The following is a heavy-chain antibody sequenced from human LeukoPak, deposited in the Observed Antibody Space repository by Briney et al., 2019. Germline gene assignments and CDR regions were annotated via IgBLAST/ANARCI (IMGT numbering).Heavy chain of an antibody. V-gene: IGHV1-69*01. D-gene: IGHD2-2*01. Sequence: SVTVSFKASGGTFSSYAISWVRQAPGQGGEWMGGIIPIFGTANYAQKFQGRVTITADESTSTAYMELSSLRSEDTAVYYCARSRYCSSTSCYVDYYYGMDVWGKGTTVTVSS. J-gene: IGHJ6*04. CDR3: ARSRYCSSTSCYVDYYYGMDV. CDR1: GGTFSSYA. CDR2: IIPIFGTA.